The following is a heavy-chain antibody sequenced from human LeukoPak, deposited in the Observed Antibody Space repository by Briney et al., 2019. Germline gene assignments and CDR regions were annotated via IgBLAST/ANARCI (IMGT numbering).Heavy chain of an antibody. CDR2: INPNSGGT. J-gene: IGHJ4*02. CDR1: GYTFTGYY. CDR3: ARASGSYGGYFDY. Sequence: ASVKVSRKASGYTFTGYYMHWVRQAPGQGLEWMGWINPNSGGTNYAQKFQGRVTMTRDTSISTAYMELSRLRSDDTAVYYCARASGSYGGYFDYWGQGTLVTVSS. V-gene: IGHV1-2*02. D-gene: IGHD4-23*01.